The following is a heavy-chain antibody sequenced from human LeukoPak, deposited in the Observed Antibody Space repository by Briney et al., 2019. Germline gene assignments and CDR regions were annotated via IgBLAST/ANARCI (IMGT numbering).Heavy chain of an antibody. CDR1: GFTFSTYG. D-gene: IGHD2-2*01. CDR3: AKGQGLYAPLRNYGMDV. V-gene: IGHV3-30*18. J-gene: IGHJ6*02. Sequence: GGSLRLSCSASGFTFSTYGMNWVRQAPGKVLDWVAAVSYDASNEFYADSVKGRFTISRDNSKNTLYLQMNSLRAEDTAVFYCAKGQGLYAPLRNYGMDVWGQGTTVTVSS. CDR2: VSYDASNE.